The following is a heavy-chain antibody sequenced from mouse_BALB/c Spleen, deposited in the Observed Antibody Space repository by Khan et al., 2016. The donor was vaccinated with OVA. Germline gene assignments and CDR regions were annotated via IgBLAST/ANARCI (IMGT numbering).Heavy chain of an antibody. CDR2: ISYSGST. V-gene: IGHV3-2*02. Sequence: LLESGPGLVKPSQSLSLTCTVTGYSITSGYGWNWIRQFPGNKLEWMGYISYSGSTNYNPSLKSRISITRDTSKNQFFLQLNSVTTEDTATYYRARTARIKYWGQCTTLTVSS. J-gene: IGHJ2*01. CDR1: GYSITSGYG. D-gene: IGHD1-2*01. CDR3: ARTARIKY.